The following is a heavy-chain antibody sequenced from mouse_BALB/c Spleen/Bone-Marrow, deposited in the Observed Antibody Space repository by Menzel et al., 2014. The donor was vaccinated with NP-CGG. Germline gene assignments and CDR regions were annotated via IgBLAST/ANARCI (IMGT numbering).Heavy chain of an antibody. CDR1: GYTFTSYY. CDR2: INPSNGGT. J-gene: IGHJ3*01. D-gene: IGHD2-4*01. Sequence: VQLQQSGAGLVKPGASVKLSCKASGYTFTSYYMYWVKQRPGQGLEWIGGINPSNGGTNFNEKFKSKATLTVDKSSSTAYMQLSSLTSEDSAVYYCTRRGDYDKRVVFAYWGQGTLVTVSA. CDR3: TRRGDYDKRVVFAY. V-gene: IGHV1S81*02.